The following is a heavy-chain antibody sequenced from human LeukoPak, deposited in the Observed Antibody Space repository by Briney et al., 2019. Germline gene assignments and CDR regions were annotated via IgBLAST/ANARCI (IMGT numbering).Heavy chain of an antibody. D-gene: IGHD4-17*01. CDR2: INHSGST. Sequence: SETLSLTCAVYGGSFSGYYWSWIRQPPGKGLEWIGEINHSGSTNYNPSLKSRVTISVDTSKNQFSLKLSSVTAADTAVYYCARGRLRSWYLDLWGRGTLVTVSS. J-gene: IGHJ2*01. CDR3: ARGRLRSWYLDL. CDR1: GGSFSGYY. V-gene: IGHV4-34*01.